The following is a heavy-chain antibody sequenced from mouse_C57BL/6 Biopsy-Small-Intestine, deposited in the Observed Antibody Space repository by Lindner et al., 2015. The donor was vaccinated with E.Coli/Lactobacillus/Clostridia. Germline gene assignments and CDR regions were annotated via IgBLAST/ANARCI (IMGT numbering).Heavy chain of an antibody. V-gene: IGHV5-17*01. CDR2: ISSGSSTI. CDR3: ARGGLYAFDY. CDR1: GFTFSDYG. Sequence: VQLQESGGGLVRPGGSLKLSCAASGFTFSDYGMHWVRQAPEKGLEWVAFISSGSSTIYYADTVKGRFTISRDNAKNTLFLQMTSLRSEDTAMYYCARGGLYAFDYWGQGTTLTVSS. D-gene: IGHD2-12*01. J-gene: IGHJ2*01.